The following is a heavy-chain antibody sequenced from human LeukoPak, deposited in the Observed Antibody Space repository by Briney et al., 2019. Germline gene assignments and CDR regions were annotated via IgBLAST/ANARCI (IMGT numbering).Heavy chain of an antibody. J-gene: IGHJ6*02. D-gene: IGHD3-22*01. CDR3: AREQRLGTMIVVVHSMDV. V-gene: IGHV1-8*01. CDR2: MNPNSGNT. Sequence: ASVKVSCKASGYTFTSYDINWVRQATGQGLEWMGWMNPNSGNTGYAQKFQGRVTMTRNTSISTAYMELSSLRSEDTAVYYCAREQRLGTMIVVVHSMDVWGQGTTVTVSS. CDR1: GYTFTSYD.